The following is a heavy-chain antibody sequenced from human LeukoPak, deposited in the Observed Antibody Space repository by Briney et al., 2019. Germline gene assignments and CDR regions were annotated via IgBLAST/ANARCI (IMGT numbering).Heavy chain of an antibody. CDR3: TTAYDILTGALDY. CDR1: GLTFSNYW. J-gene: IGHJ4*02. CDR2: IKSNTHDGTT. D-gene: IGHD3-9*01. Sequence: PGGSLRLSSATSGLTFSNYWMNCVRQAPGKGLEWVGRIKSNTHDGTTDYAAPVKGRFSISRYDSENTLYLQMNSLKTEDTAVYYCTTAYDILTGALDYWGQGTLVTVSS. V-gene: IGHV3-15*01.